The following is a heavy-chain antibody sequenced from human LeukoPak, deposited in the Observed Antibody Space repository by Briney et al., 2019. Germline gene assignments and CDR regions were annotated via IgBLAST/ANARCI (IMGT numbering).Heavy chain of an antibody. V-gene: IGHV3-33*01. CDR2: IWYDRSNK. J-gene: IGHJ4*02. D-gene: IGHD6-13*01. CDR3: ARRYTSSWYYFDY. Sequence: GGALRLSCAASGFTFSSYGMHWVHQAPGKGLEGVAVIWYDRSNKYYADSVKGRFTISRDNSKNTLYLQMNSLRAEDTAVYYCARRYTSSWYYFDYWGQGTLVTVSS. CDR1: GFTFSSYG.